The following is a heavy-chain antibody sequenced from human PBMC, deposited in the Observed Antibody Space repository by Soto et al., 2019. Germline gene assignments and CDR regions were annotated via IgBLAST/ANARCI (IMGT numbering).Heavy chain of an antibody. Sequence: KPGGSXRLSCAVSGFTFSNYWMTWVRQAPGKGLEWVSSISSSRSEIYYADSVKGRFTISRDNAKNSLYLQMNSLRAEDTAVYYCAREAYSEFDYWGQGTLVTVS. J-gene: IGHJ4*02. CDR2: ISSSRSEI. V-gene: IGHV3-21*01. CDR3: AREAYSEFDY. CDR1: GFTFSNYW. D-gene: IGHD2-21*01.